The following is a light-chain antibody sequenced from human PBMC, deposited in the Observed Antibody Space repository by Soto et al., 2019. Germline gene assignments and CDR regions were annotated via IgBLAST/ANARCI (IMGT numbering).Light chain of an antibody. CDR2: GAS. V-gene: IGKV1-39*01. Sequence: DIQLTQSPSSLSASVGDRVTITCRASHTIGSNLNWYQQKPGKAPKVVIYGASSLEFGVPSRFSGSGSGTDFTLTISSLQPEDFATYYCQESDSTPLTFGQGTKVEIK. J-gene: IGKJ1*01. CDR1: HTIGSN. CDR3: QESDSTPLT.